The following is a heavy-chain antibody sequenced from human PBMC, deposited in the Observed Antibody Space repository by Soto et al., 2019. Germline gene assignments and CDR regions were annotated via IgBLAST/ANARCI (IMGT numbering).Heavy chain of an antibody. Sequence: SETLSLTCTVSGGSISSSSYYWGWIRQPPGKGLEWIGSIYYSGSTYYNPSLKSRVTISVDTSKNQFSLKLSSVTAADTAVYYCASDTIVVVPAASSDWFDPWGQGTLVTVSS. CDR1: GGSISSSSYY. J-gene: IGHJ5*02. CDR2: IYYSGST. V-gene: IGHV4-39*01. CDR3: ASDTIVVVPAASSDWFDP. D-gene: IGHD2-2*01.